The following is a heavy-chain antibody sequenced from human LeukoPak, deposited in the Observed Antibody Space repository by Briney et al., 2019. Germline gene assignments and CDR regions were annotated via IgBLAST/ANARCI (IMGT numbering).Heavy chain of an antibody. CDR2: IYYSGST. CDR3: ARVVSLWFGELLYYFDY. CDR1: GGSISSSSYY. J-gene: IGHJ4*02. Sequence: PSETLSLTCTVSGGSISSSSYYWGWIRQPPGKGLEWIGSIYYSGSTYYNPSLKSRVTISVDTSKNQFSLKLSSVTAADTAVYYCARVVSLWFGELLYYFDYWGQGTLVTVSS. V-gene: IGHV4-39*07. D-gene: IGHD3-10*01.